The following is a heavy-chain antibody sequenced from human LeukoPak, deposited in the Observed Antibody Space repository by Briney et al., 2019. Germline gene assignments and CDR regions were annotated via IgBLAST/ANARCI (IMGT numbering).Heavy chain of an antibody. D-gene: IGHD3-22*01. J-gene: IGHJ2*01. CDR2: ISGSGANT. CDR3: AKGLSSAYPRAYWYLDL. CDR1: GVSFNSYV. Sequence: GGSLRLSCAASGVSFNSYVMTWVRQAPGKGLEWVSGISGSGANTYYADSVKGRFTISRDNSKNTLYLQMNSPRAEDTAVYYCAKGLSSAYPRAYWYLDLWGRGTLVTVSS. V-gene: IGHV3-23*01.